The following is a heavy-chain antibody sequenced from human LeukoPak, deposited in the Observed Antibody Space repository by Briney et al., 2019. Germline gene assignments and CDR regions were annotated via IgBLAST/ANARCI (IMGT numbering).Heavy chain of an antibody. V-gene: IGHV5-51*01. CDR1: GYSFTNYW. CDR2: IYPGDSDS. D-gene: IGHD5-18*01. CDR3: VRSRGYSYGYSYYFDY. Sequence: GESLKISCKGSGYSFTNYWIAWVRQMPGKGLEWMGVIYPGDSDSIYSPSFQGQVTLSADKSISTAYLQWSSLKASDTAMYYCVRSRGYSYGYSYYFDYRGQGTLVTVSS. J-gene: IGHJ4*02.